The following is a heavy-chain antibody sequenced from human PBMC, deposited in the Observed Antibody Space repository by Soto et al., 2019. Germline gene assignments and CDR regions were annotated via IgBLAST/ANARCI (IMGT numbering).Heavy chain of an antibody. J-gene: IGHJ3*02. D-gene: IGHD3-10*01. Sequence: QVQLVQSGAEVKKPGSSVKVSCKASGGTFSSYAISWVRQAPGQGLEWMGGIIPIFGTANYAQKFQGRVTITADESTSKAYMELSSLRSEDTAVYYCARDRYTMVRGVINAFDIWGQGTMVTVSS. CDR2: IIPIFGTA. CDR3: ARDRYTMVRGVINAFDI. CDR1: GGTFSSYA. V-gene: IGHV1-69*01.